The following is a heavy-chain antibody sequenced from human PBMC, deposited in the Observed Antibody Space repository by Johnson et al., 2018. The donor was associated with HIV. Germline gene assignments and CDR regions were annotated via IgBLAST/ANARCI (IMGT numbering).Heavy chain of an antibody. CDR3: ATRDPTYRPGAFDL. J-gene: IGHJ3*01. CDR1: GFTFRDYY. V-gene: IGHV3-11*04. CDR2: ISSSGSTI. Sequence: QVQLVESGGGLVKPGGSLRLSCAASGFTFRDYYMSWIRPAPGKGLEWVSSISSSGSTIYYADSVKGRFIISRDNAKTSLYLQMNSLRAEDTAVYYCATRDPTYRPGAFDLWGQGTMVTVSS. D-gene: IGHD1-14*01.